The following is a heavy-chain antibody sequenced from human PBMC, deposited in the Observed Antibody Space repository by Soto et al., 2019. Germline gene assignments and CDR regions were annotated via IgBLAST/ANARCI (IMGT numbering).Heavy chain of an antibody. CDR3: ARVGCTSTSCYYLFDF. J-gene: IGHJ4*02. Sequence: GGSLRLSCTTSGFTFGDHDMSWLRQAPGEGLEWLGFIRVKAYGGTTEYAASVKGRFAMSRDDSQGIAYLQMNSLKTEDTAVYYCARVGCTSTSCYYLFDFWGQGSLVTVSS. V-gene: IGHV3-49*03. D-gene: IGHD2-2*01. CDR1: GFTFGDHD. CDR2: IRVKAYGGTT.